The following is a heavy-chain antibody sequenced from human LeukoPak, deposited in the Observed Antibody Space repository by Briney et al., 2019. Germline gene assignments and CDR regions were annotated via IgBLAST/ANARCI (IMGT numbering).Heavy chain of an antibody. V-gene: IGHV3-21*01. CDR2: ISSSSSYI. CDR3: ARVGVLWRKDLDY. D-gene: IGHD2-8*01. Sequence: PGGSLRLSCAASGFTFSSYSMNWVRQAPGKGLEWVSSISSSSSYIYYADSVKGRFTISRDNAKNSLYLQMNSLRAEDTAVYYCARVGVLWRKDLDYWGQGTLVTVSS. CDR1: GFTFSSYS. J-gene: IGHJ4*02.